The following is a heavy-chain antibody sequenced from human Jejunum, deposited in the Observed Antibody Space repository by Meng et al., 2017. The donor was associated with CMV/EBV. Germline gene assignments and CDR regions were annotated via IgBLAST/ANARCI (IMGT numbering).Heavy chain of an antibody. CDR2: ITSSGGT. D-gene: IGHD4-11*01. V-gene: IGHV3-48*03. Sequence: SCVASGFTFSNYEMNWVRQAPGKGLEWLSYITSSGGTHYADSVKGRFTISRDNAKNSLSLQMSGLRAEDTAVYYCARLQWAAFDFLGQGTLVTVSS. J-gene: IGHJ4*02. CDR3: ARLQWAAFDF. CDR1: GFTFSNYE.